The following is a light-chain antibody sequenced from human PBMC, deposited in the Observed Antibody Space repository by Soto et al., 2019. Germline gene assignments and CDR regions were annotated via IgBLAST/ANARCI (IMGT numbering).Light chain of an antibody. CDR2: DAS. Sequence: AIQLTQSPSSLSASVGDTVTITCRASQGISNALAWYQQIPGKPPKLLIYDASTLESGVPSRFSGSGSGTDVTLTISSLQPGDFPTYYCQPFNGFPTFGQGTRLEIQ. CDR3: QPFNGFPT. V-gene: IGKV1-13*02. CDR1: QGISNA. J-gene: IGKJ5*01.